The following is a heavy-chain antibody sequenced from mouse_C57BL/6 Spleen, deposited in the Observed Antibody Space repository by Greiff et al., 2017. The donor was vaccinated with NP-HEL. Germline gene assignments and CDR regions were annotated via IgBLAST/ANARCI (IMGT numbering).Heavy chain of an antibody. V-gene: IGHV1-50*01. Sequence: QVQLQQPGAELVKPGASVKLSCKASGYTFTSYWMQWVKQRPGQGLEWIGEIDPSDSYTNYNQKFKGKATLTVDTSSITAYMQLSSLTSEDSAVYYCARWRSSYAMDYWGQGTSVTVSS. J-gene: IGHJ4*01. CDR3: ARWRSSYAMDY. CDR1: GYTFTSYW. CDR2: IDPSDSYT.